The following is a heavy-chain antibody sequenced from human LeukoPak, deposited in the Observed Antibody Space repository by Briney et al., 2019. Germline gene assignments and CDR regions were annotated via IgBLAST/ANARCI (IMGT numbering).Heavy chain of an antibody. CDR2: IYTSGST. V-gene: IGHV4-4*07. D-gene: IGHD3-22*01. CDR3: ARDWDWTYYYDSTRAFDI. J-gene: IGHJ3*02. Sequence: SETLSLTCTVSGGSISCYYWSWIRLPAGKGLEWIGRIYTSGSTNYNPSLKSRVTMSVDTSKNQFSLKLSSVTAADTAVYYCARDWDWTYYYDSTRAFDIWAQGTMVTVSS. CDR1: GGSISCYY.